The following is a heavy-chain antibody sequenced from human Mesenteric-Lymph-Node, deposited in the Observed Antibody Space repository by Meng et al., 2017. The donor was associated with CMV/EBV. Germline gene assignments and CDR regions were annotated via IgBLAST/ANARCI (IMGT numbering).Heavy chain of an antibody. V-gene: IGHV4-34*01. CDR2: INHSGST. Sequence: GSLRLSCAVYGGSFSGYYWSWIRQPPGKGLEWIGEINHSGSTNYNPSLKSRVTISVDASKSQFSLKLSSVTAADTAVYYCARGRRGDYYDSSGYYYFDYWGQGTLVTVSS. D-gene: IGHD3-22*01. J-gene: IGHJ4*02. CDR1: GGSFSGYY. CDR3: ARGRRGDYYDSSGYYYFDY.